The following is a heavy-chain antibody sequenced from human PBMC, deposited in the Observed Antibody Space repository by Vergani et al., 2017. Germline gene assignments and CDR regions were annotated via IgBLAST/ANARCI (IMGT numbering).Heavy chain of an antibody. CDR3: AHSSRRGYCSGGSCYSLGY. CDR1: GFSLSTSGVG. Sequence: QITLKESGPTLVKPTQTLTLTCTFSGFSLSTSGVGVGWIRQPPGKALEWLALIYWNDDKRYSPSLKSRLTITKDTSKNQVVLTMTNMDHVDTATYYCAHSSRRGYCSGGSCYSLGYWGQGTLVTVSS. D-gene: IGHD2-15*01. J-gene: IGHJ4*02. V-gene: IGHV2-5*01. CDR2: IYWNDDK.